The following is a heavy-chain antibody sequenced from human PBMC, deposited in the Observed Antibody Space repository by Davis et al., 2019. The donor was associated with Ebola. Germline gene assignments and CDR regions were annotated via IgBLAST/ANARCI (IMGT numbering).Heavy chain of an antibody. V-gene: IGHV1-3*01. CDR3: ARDENSNYGFYYYGMDV. D-gene: IGHD4-11*01. CDR2: ISAYNGNT. Sequence: AASVPVSLKASGYTFTSYAMHWVRQAPGQRLEWMGWISAYNGNTNYAQKFQGRVTITADKSTSTAYMELSSLRSEDTAVYYCARDENSNYGFYYYGMDVWGQGTTVTVSS. J-gene: IGHJ6*02. CDR1: GYTFTSYA.